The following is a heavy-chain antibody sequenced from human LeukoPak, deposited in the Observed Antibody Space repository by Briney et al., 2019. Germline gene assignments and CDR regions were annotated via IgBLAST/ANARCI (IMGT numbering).Heavy chain of an antibody. CDR3: ARVISQIRRTNWFDP. Sequence: ASVKVSCKASGYTFTGYDINWVRQATGQGLEGMGWMNPNSGNTGYAQKFQGRVTMTRNTSISTAYMELSSLRSEDTAVYYCARVISQIRRTNWFDPWGQGTLVTVSS. D-gene: IGHD3-16*01. V-gene: IGHV1-8*01. J-gene: IGHJ5*02. CDR1: GYTFTGYD. CDR2: MNPNSGNT.